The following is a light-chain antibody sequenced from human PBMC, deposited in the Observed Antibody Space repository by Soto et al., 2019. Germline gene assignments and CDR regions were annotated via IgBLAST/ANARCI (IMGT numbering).Light chain of an antibody. CDR1: QSISNH. Sequence: IPLTQAPSSLSVSLGYSGIITCRASQSISNHLNWYQQKPGKAPKLLIFAASSLQGGVPSRFSGSRSGTDFTLTISSLQPEDFATYYCLQDYDYPWTFAQGTKVDIK. CDR2: AAS. CDR3: LQDYDYPWT. V-gene: IGKV1-6*01. J-gene: IGKJ1*01.